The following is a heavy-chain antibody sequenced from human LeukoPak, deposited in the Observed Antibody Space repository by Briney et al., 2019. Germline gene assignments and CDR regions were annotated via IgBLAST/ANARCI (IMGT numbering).Heavy chain of an antibody. CDR2: ISYDGSNK. Sequence: GGSLRLSCAASGFTFSSYAMHWVRQAPGKGLEWVAVISYDGSNKYYADSVKGRFTISRDNSKNTLYLQMNSLRAEDTAVYYCARSTEYYDILTGYYNGAFDIWGQGTMVTVSS. V-gene: IGHV3-30*14. CDR1: GFTFSSYA. CDR3: ARSTEYYDILTGYYNGAFDI. J-gene: IGHJ3*02. D-gene: IGHD3-9*01.